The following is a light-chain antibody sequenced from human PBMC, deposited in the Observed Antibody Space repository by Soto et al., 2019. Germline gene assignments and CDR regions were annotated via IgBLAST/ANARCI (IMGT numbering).Light chain of an antibody. Sequence: QSVLTQPASLSGSPGQSITMFCTGTSNDVGGYNYVSWYQQHPGKAPKLIIYEVSNRPSGISSRFSGSKSANTASLTISGLQAEYEAEYYCSSFTGSTTWVFGGGTKVTVL. CDR1: SNDVGGYNY. V-gene: IGLV2-14*01. CDR2: EVS. J-gene: IGLJ3*02. CDR3: SSFTGSTTWV.